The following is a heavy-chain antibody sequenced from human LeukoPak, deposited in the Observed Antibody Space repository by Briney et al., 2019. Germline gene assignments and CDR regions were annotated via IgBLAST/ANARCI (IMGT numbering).Heavy chain of an antibody. CDR2: VSPNSGDT. CDR1: GYTFTGYD. D-gene: IGHD3-10*01. Sequence: ASVKVSCKASGYTFTGYDINWVRQATGQGLEWMGWVSPNSGDTGYAQNFQGRVTMTRNTSISTAYMELSSLTSEDTAVYYCARQDVVRGVRPFYWFDPWGQGTLVTVSS. CDR3: ARQDVVRGVRPFYWFDP. J-gene: IGHJ5*02. V-gene: IGHV1-8*02.